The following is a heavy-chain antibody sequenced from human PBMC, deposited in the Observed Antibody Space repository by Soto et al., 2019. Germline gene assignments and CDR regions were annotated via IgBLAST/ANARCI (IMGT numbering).Heavy chain of an antibody. J-gene: IGHJ4*02. CDR1: GGSMSNYY. CDR2: IYTSGNT. Sequence: SETLSLTCTVSGGSMSNYYWSWIRQSAGKGLEWIGRIYTSGNTNYNPSLKSRVTMSVDTSKNRFSLKMSSVTAADTAVYFCARDRVGSSSFDFWGQGTLVTVSS. CDR3: ARDRVGSSSFDF. V-gene: IGHV4-4*07. D-gene: IGHD6-6*01.